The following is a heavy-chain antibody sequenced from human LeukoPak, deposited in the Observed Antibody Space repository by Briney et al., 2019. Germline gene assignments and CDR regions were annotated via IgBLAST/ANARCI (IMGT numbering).Heavy chain of an antibody. Sequence: GASLRLSCAASGFTFSGYEMNWLRRAAEKGLEWVSGISSTGNTKYYADSVRGRFTISRDNAKNSLSLHMSSLRAEDTAVYYCARELRHHYGGDPNDDGGQGTLVAVSS. CDR3: ARELRHHYGGDPNDD. CDR2: ISSTGNTK. D-gene: IGHD4-23*01. J-gene: IGHJ4*02. CDR1: GFTFSGYE. V-gene: IGHV3-48*03.